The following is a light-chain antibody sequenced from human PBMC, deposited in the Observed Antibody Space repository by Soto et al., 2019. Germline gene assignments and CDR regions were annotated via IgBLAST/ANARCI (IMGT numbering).Light chain of an antibody. J-gene: IGLJ1*01. CDR2: EVS. Sequence: QSALTQPASVSGSPGQSITISCTGTSSDIGAYNYVSWYQQHPGKAPKLMLYEVSNRPSGVSIRFSGSKSGNTASLTISGLQADDEADYYCNSYTSSSTLYVFGTGTKLTVL. CDR3: NSYTSSSTLYV. V-gene: IGLV2-14*01. CDR1: SSDIGAYNY.